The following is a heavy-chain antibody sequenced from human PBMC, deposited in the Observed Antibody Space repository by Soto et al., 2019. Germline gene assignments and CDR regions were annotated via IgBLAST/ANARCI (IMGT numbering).Heavy chain of an antibody. CDR2: IDHSGST. CDR3: ASAGGLGAVAADY. V-gene: IGHV4-30-2*01. Sequence: QLQLQESGSGLVKPSQTLSLTCAVSGGSISSGGYSWSWIRQPPGKGLEWIGYIDHSGSTYYNPSLKSRVTISVDRSKNQCSLKLSSVTAADTAVYYCASAGGLGAVAADYWGQGTLVTVSS. D-gene: IGHD6-19*01. J-gene: IGHJ4*02. CDR1: GGSISSGGYS.